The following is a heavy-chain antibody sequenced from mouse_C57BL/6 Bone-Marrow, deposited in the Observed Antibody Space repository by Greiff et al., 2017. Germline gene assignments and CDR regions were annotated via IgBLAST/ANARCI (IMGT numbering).Heavy chain of an antibody. Sequence: VQLQQPGAELVKPGASVKLSCKASGYTFTSYWMQWVKQRPGQGLEWIGEIDPSDSYTNYNQKFKGKATLTVDTSSSTAYMQLSSLTSEDSAVYYCARDWPYDYCSSYWYFDVWGKGTTLTVSS. CDR3: ARDWPYDYCSSYWYFDV. D-gene: IGHD1-1*01. CDR2: IDPSDSYT. CDR1: GYTFTSYW. J-gene: IGHJ1*03. V-gene: IGHV1-50*01.